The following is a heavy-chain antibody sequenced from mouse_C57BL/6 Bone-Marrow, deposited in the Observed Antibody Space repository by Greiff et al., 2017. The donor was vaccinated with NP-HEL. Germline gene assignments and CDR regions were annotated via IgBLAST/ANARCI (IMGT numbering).Heavy chain of an antibody. CDR2: IYPGDGDT. V-gene: IGHV1-82*01. CDR3: AREIYYDYDVWFAY. D-gene: IGHD2-4*01. Sequence: QVQLQQSGPELVKPGASVKISCKASGYAFSSSWMNWVKQRPGKGLEWIGRIYPGDGDTNYNGKFKGKATLTADKSSSTAYMQLSSLTSEDSAVYFCAREIYYDYDVWFAYWGQGTLVTVSA. CDR1: GYAFSSSW. J-gene: IGHJ3*01.